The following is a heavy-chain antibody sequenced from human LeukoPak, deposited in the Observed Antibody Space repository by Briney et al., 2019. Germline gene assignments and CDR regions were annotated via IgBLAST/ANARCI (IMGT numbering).Heavy chain of an antibody. D-gene: IGHD3-9*01. CDR1: GFTFSSYA. CDR2: ISYDGSNK. V-gene: IGHV3-30-3*01. J-gene: IGHJ6*02. Sequence: GGSLRLSCAASGFTFSSYAMHWVRQAPGKGLEWVAVISYDGSNKYYADSVKGRFTISRDNSKNTLYLQMNSLRAEDTAVYYCARDILTGYPIYYYYYGMDVWGQGTTVTVSS. CDR3: ARDILTGYPIYYYYYGMDV.